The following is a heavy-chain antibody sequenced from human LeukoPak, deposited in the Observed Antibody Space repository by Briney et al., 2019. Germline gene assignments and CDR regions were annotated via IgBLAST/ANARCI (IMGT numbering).Heavy chain of an antibody. CDR1: GFTFSSYA. D-gene: IGHD3-10*01. CDR3: ARGGEWFGEYFDY. J-gene: IGHJ4*02. CDR2: ISYDGSNK. Sequence: SGGSLRLSCAASGFTFSSYAMHWVRQAPGKGLEWVAVISYDGSNKYYADSVKGRFTISRDNSKNALYLQMNSLRSDDTAVYYCARGGEWFGEYFDYWGQGTLVTVSS. V-gene: IGHV3-30*04.